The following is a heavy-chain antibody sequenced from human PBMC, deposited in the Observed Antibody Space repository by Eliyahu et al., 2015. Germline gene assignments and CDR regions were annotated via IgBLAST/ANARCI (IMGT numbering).Heavy chain of an antibody. J-gene: IGHJ4*02. V-gene: IGHV1-2*02. CDR2: INPNSGGT. D-gene: IGHD3-10*01. CDR3: AREPPGFGFREFDY. CDR1: GXTFTGYY. Sequence: QVQLVQSGAEVKKPGAXVKVSCKASGXTFTGYYMHWVRQAPGQGLEWMGWINPNSGGTNYAQKFQGRVTMTRDTSISTAYMELSRLRSDDTAVYYCAREPPGFGFREFDYWGQGTLVTVSS.